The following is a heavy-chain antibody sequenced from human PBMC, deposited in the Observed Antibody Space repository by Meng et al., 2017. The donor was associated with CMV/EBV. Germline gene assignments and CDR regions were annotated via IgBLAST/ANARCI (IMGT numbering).Heavy chain of an antibody. V-gene: IGHV4-59*01. CDR2: IYYSGST. CDR3: ASGPNWNYFDY. J-gene: IGHJ4*02. Sequence: SETLSLTCTVSGGSISSYYWNWIRQPPGKGLEWIGYIYYSGSTDYNPSLKSRVTISVDTSKNQFSLKLSSVTAADTAVYYCASGPNWNYFDYWGQGTLVTVS. D-gene: IGHD1-1*01. CDR1: GGSISSYY.